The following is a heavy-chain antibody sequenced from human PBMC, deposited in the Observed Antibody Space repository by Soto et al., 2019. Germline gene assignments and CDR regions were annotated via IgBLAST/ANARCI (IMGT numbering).Heavy chain of an antibody. Sequence: SETLSLTCTVSGGSISSGGYSWNWIRQHPGQGLEWIGYISYSGSTYYNPSLKSRVTISVDTSNNLFSLKLTSLTAADTAVYYCARDPFFDTSGYAGRADAFDLWGQGTMVTVSS. CDR1: GGSISSGGYS. J-gene: IGHJ3*01. CDR3: ARDPFFDTSGYAGRADAFDL. CDR2: ISYSGST. D-gene: IGHD3-22*01. V-gene: IGHV4-31*03.